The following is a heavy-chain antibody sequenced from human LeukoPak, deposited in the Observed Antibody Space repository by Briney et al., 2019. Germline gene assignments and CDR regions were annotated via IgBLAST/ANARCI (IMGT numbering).Heavy chain of an antibody. Sequence: GGSLRLSCAASGFTFSNYGTHWVRQAPGKGLEWVAFIRFDGNIKYYADSVKGRFTISRDNAKNTLYLQMNSLRAEDTAVYYCARVGYCSSTSCPFRYWGQGTLVTVSS. D-gene: IGHD2-2*01. CDR2: IRFDGNIK. CDR1: GFTFSNYG. J-gene: IGHJ4*02. V-gene: IGHV3-30*02. CDR3: ARVGYCSSTSCPFRY.